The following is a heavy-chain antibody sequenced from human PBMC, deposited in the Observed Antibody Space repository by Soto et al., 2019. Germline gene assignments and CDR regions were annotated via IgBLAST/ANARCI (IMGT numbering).Heavy chain of an antibody. V-gene: IGHV1-3*01. CDR1: GYTFTSYA. Sequence: QVQLVQSGAEVKKPGASVKVSCKASGYTFTSYAMHWVRQAPGQRLEWMGWINAGNGNRKYSQKFQGRVTITRDTSASTAYMELRRLRSEDTAVYYCAREVWDYWGQGTLVTVSS. J-gene: IGHJ4*02. CDR3: AREVWDY. D-gene: IGHD2-21*01. CDR2: INAGNGNR.